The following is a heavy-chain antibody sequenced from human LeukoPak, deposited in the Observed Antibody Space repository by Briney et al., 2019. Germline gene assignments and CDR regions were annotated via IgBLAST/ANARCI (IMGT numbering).Heavy chain of an antibody. D-gene: IGHD3-22*01. Sequence: ASVKVSCKASGYTFTSYGISWVRQAPGQGLEWMGWISAYNGNTNYAQKLQGRVTMTTDTYTSTAYMELRSLRSDDTAVYYCAASGLNWDYCDSSGYSDYWGQGTLVTVSS. V-gene: IGHV1-18*01. CDR1: GYTFTSYG. CDR3: AASGLNWDYCDSSGYSDY. J-gene: IGHJ4*02. CDR2: ISAYNGNT.